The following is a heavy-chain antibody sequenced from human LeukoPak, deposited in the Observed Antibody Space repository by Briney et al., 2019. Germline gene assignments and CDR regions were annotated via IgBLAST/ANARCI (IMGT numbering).Heavy chain of an antibody. V-gene: IGHV4-59*08. D-gene: IGHD4-17*01. Sequence: SETLSLTCTVSGGSISTYYWSWLRQPPGKGLEWIGYVYYSGITDYNPSLKSRVTISVDTSKSQFSQKLSSVTAADTAVYYCARHLTSGDYFDYWGQGTLVTVSS. CDR2: VYYSGIT. CDR3: ARHLTSGDYFDY. CDR1: GGSISTYY. J-gene: IGHJ4*02.